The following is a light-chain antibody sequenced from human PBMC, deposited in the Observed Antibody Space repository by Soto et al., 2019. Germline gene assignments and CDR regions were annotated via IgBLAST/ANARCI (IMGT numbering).Light chain of an antibody. CDR3: SSYTTSSALA. V-gene: IGLV2-14*01. J-gene: IGLJ2*01. Sequence: SALTQPASVSGSPGQSITISCTGTSSDVGGYDYVSWYQQHPAKVPKLIIYEVSKRPSGVSHRFSGSKSGNTASLTIPGLQTEDEADYYCSSYTTSSALAFGGGTKVTVL. CDR2: EVS. CDR1: SSDVGGYDY.